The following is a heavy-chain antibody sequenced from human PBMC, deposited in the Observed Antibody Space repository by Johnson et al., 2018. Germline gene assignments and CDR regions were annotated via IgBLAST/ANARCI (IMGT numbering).Heavy chain of an antibody. CDR1: GFTFSSYA. J-gene: IGHJ1*01. CDR3: ASVPLAGYFQH. Sequence: VQLVESGGGLVQXGGSLRLXCAASGFTFSSYAMSWVRQAPGKGLEWVSAVRGSGGSTYYADSVKGRFTIARDNSKNTLYLQRNSLRAEDTAVYYCASVPLAGYFQHWGQGTLVTVSS. CDR2: VRGSGGST. V-gene: IGHV3-23*04.